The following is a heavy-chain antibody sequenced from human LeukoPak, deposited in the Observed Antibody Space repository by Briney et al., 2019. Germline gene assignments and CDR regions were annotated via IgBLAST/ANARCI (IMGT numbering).Heavy chain of an antibody. Sequence: GGSLRLSCAASGFTFSSYSMNWVRQAPGKGLEWVGFIRSKAYGGTAEYAASVKGRFTISRDDSKSIVYLQMNSLKTEDTAVYYSTRVGFQYYEGYWYDPWGQGTLVTVSS. CDR1: GFTFSSYS. V-gene: IGHV3-49*04. J-gene: IGHJ5*02. CDR2: IRSKAYGGTA. CDR3: TRVGFQYYEGYWYDP. D-gene: IGHD3-22*01.